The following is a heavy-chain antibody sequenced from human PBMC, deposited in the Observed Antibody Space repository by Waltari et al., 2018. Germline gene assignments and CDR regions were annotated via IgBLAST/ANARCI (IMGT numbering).Heavy chain of an antibody. CDR2: IKRKTDGGTT. Sequence: EVQLVESGGGLVKPGGSLRLSCAASGFTFSNSWMSWVRKAPGKGLEWVGRIKRKTDGGTTDYAAPVKGRFTISRDDSKNTLYLQMNSLKTEDTAVYYCTTDHSATHIAVAAILGDYFDYWGQGTLVTVSS. D-gene: IGHD6-19*01. J-gene: IGHJ4*02. V-gene: IGHV3-15*01. CDR3: TTDHSATHIAVAAILGDYFDY. CDR1: GFTFSNSW.